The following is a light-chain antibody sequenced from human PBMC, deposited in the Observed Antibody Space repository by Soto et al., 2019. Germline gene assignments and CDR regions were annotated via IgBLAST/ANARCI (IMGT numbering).Light chain of an antibody. Sequence: IQMSQSPATLSVSPGERATLSCRASQTIYSNVAWYQQKPGQAPRLLIYGASSRATGTPDRFSGSGSGTEFTLTISSLQPDDFATYYYQHYNSYSEAFGQGTKVDI. J-gene: IGKJ1*01. V-gene: IGKV3D-15*01. CDR1: QTIYSN. CDR2: GAS. CDR3: QHYNSYSEA.